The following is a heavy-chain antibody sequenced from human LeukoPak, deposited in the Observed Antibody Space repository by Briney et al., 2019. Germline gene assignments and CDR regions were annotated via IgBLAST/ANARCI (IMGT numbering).Heavy chain of an antibody. CDR2: IYYSGST. V-gene: IGHV4-59*01. CDR3: ARGGPPGYYYDYYMDV. Sequence: SETLSLTCTVSGGSISSYYWSWIRQTPGKGLEWIGYIYYSGSTNFNPSLKSRVTISVDTSKNQFSLKMSSVTAADTAVYFCARGGPPGYYYDYYMDVWGKGTTVTISS. J-gene: IGHJ6*03. CDR1: GGSISSYY.